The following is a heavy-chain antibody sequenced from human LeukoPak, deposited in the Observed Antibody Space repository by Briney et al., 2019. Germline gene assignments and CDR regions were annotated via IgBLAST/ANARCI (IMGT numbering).Heavy chain of an antibody. CDR2: ISSSSYI. CDR3: ARLPGDSTIYDL. D-gene: IGHD5/OR15-5a*01. J-gene: IGHJ5*02. V-gene: IGHV3-21*01. CDR1: GFTFSSYS. Sequence: GGSLRLSCAASGFTFSSYSMNWVRQAPGKGLEWVSSISSSSYIFYADSVKGRFTISRDDAKNSLYLQMNSLRAEDTAVYYCARLPGDSTIYDLWGQGTLVTVSS.